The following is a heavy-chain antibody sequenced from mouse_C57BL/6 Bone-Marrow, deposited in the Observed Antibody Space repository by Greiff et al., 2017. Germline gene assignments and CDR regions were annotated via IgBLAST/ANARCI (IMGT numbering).Heavy chain of an antibody. J-gene: IGHJ3*01. CDR2: ISGGGGNT. CDR1: GFTFSSYT. V-gene: IGHV5-9*01. CDR3: ARQGQLPFAY. D-gene: IGHD6-1*01. Sequence: EVNVVESGGGLVKPGGSLKLSCAASGFTFSSYTMSWVRQTPEKRLEWVATISGGGGNTYYPDSVKGRFTISRDNAKNTLCLQMSSLRSEDTALYYCARQGQLPFAYWGQGTRVPVSA.